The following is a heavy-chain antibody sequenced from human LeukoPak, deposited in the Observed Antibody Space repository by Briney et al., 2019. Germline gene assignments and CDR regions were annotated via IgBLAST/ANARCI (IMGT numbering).Heavy chain of an antibody. CDR3: ARDDLYYDTGDYYYASYFQH. Sequence: GGSLRLSCAASGFPFSSYWMHWVRQAPGKGLVWVSRIKSDGSSTTYADSVKGRFTISRDNAKHTLYLQMSSLSAEDTAMYYCARDDLYYDTGDYYYASYFQHWGQGTLVTVSS. V-gene: IGHV3-74*01. CDR1: GFPFSSYW. CDR2: IKSDGSST. D-gene: IGHD3-22*01. J-gene: IGHJ1*01.